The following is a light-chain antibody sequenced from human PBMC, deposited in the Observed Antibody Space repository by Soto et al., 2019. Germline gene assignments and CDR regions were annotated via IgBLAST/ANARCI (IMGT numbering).Light chain of an antibody. CDR1: QRLRATY. V-gene: IGKV3-20*01. Sequence: EAVLTPSPDTLSLSPGETATLACRASQRLRATYVAWYQQRPGQAPRLLIYGASFRATGIPARFSRRGSGTDFTLSISRLEPEHFALYYCQQYVTSPQTFGQGTKVDI. CDR3: QQYVTSPQT. CDR2: GAS. J-gene: IGKJ1*01.